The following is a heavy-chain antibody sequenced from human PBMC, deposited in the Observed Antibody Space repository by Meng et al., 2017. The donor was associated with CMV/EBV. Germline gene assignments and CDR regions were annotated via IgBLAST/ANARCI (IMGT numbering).Heavy chain of an antibody. D-gene: IGHD3-3*01. Sequence: GSLRLSCAGSGFTFSSYAMHWVRQAPGEGLEWVSVFYSGGSSTYYADSVKGRFTISRDNSKNTLYLQMNSLRAEDTAVYYCAKGNYDFWSGSQILHYYYGMDVWGQGTTVTVSS. CDR2: FYSGGSST. CDR1: GFTFSSYA. CDR3: AKGNYDFWSGSQILHYYYGMDV. J-gene: IGHJ6*02. V-gene: IGHV3-23*03.